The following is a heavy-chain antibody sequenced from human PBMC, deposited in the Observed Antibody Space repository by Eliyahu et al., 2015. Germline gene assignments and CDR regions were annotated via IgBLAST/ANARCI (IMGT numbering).Heavy chain of an antibody. Sequence: EVQLVQPGAEVKKPGESLRISCKGSGYSFSTYWISWVRQMPGKGLEWMGRIDPSDSYTNYSPSFRGHVTMSADKSISTAFLQWSSLKASDTAMYYCARHARGDYQYWYFDLWGRGTLVSLSS. V-gene: IGHV5-10-1*03. D-gene: IGHD4-17*01. CDR2: IDPSDSYT. J-gene: IGHJ2*01. CDR3: ARHARGDYQYWYFDL. CDR1: GYSFSTYW.